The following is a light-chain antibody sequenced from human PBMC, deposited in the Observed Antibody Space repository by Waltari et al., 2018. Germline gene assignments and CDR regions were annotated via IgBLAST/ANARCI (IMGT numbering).Light chain of an antibody. CDR3: QSYDNSLSGSGV. CDR1: SSNIGASYD. CDR2: HNN. J-gene: IGLJ1*01. Sequence: QSVLTQPPSVSGAPGQRVTISCTGSSSNIGASYDVHWYQHLPGSAPKLPIYHNNNRPSGAPDRFSGSKSGTSASLAITGLQTEDEADYYCQSYDNSLSGSGVFGTGTKVTVL. V-gene: IGLV1-40*01.